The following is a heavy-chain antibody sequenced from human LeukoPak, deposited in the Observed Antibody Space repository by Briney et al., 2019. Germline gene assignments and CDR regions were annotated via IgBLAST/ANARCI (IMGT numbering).Heavy chain of an antibody. CDR3: ARDEAPYSSSWYFDY. CDR2: ISYDGSNK. Sequence: PGRSLRLSCAASGFTFSSYGMHWVRQAPGKGLEWVAVISYDGSNKYYADSVKGRFTISRDSSKNTLYLQMNSLRAEDTAVYYCARDEAPYSSSWYFDYWGQGTLVTVSS. J-gene: IGHJ4*02. V-gene: IGHV3-30*03. D-gene: IGHD6-13*01. CDR1: GFTFSSYG.